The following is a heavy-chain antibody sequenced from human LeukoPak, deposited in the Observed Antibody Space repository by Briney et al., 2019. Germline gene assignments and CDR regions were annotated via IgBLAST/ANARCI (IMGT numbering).Heavy chain of an antibody. D-gene: IGHD3-22*01. J-gene: IGHJ4*02. V-gene: IGHV3-7*01. CDR3: ARGVYDINY. CDR1: GLTFRNYW. Sequence: PGGSLRLSCAASGLTFRNYWMSWVRQAPGKGLEWVANIKQDGREKNYVDSVKGRFTISRDNAKNSLYLQMNSLRVEDTAVYYCARGVYDINYWGQGTLVTVSS. CDR2: IKQDGREK.